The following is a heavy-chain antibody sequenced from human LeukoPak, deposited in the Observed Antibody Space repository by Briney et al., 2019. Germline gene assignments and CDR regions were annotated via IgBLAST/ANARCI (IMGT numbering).Heavy chain of an antibody. V-gene: IGHV4-61*02. CDR2: IYTSGST. CDR1: GGSISSSSYY. CDR3: ARDGYSSSLFVFDY. Sequence: PSETLSLTCTVSGGSISSSSYYWGWIRQPAGKGLEWIGRIYTSGSTNYNPSLKSRVTISVDTSKNQFSLKLSSVTAADTAVYYCARDGYSSSLFVFDYWGQGTLVTVSS. J-gene: IGHJ4*02. D-gene: IGHD6-13*01.